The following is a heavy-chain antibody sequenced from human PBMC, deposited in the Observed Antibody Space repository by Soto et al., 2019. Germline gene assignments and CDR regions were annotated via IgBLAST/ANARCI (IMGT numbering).Heavy chain of an antibody. Sequence: EVQLVESGGGLVQPGGSLRLSCAASGFTFSDHYLDWVRQAAGKGLEWVGRIRNKANNYHTEYAASVKARLTISRDESRASLYLQMNSLKIEDTSVYYCARGQLGDLPLKAYDFWGQGTMVTVSS. V-gene: IGHV3-72*01. J-gene: IGHJ3*01. D-gene: IGHD3-16*01. CDR2: IRNKANNYHT. CDR3: ARGQLGDLPLKAYDF. CDR1: GFTFSDHY.